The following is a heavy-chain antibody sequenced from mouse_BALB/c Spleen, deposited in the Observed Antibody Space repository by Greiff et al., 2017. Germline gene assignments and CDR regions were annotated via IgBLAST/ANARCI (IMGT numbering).Heavy chain of an antibody. CDR1: GYTFTSYW. D-gene: IGHD2-4*01. J-gene: IGHJ2*01. V-gene: IGHV1-69*02. Sequence: QVQLQQPGAELVRPGASMKLSCKASGYTFTSYWINWVKQRPGQGLEWIGNIYPSDSYTNYNQKFKDKATLTVDNSSSTAYMELRSLTSEDSAVYYCAREKDDYDDYWGQGTTLTVSS. CDR3: AREKDDYDDY. CDR2: IYPSDSYT.